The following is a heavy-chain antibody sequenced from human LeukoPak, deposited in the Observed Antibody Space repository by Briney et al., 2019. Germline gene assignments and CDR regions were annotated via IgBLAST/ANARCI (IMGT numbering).Heavy chain of an antibody. J-gene: IGHJ5*02. CDR1: GGSISSSNW. CDR2: IYHSGST. CDR3: ARDLGLEQETDFGWFDP. Sequence: SETLSLTCAVSGGSISSSNWWSWVRQPPGKGLEWIGEIYHSGSTNYNPSLKSRVTISVDKSKNQFSLKLSSVTAADTAVYYCARDLGLEQETDFGWFDPWGQGTLVTVSS. D-gene: IGHD1/OR15-1a*01. V-gene: IGHV4-4*02.